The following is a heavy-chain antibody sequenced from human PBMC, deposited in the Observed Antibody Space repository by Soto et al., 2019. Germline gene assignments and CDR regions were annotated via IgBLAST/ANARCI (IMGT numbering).Heavy chain of an antibody. Sequence: GASVKVSCKASGYTFTGYYMHWVRQAPGQGLEWMGWINPNSGGTNYAQKFQGRVTMTRDTSISTAYMELSRLRSDDTAVYYCARGIVVVTATQGGYYYYGMDVWGQGTTVTVPS. D-gene: IGHD2-21*02. V-gene: IGHV1-2*02. CDR2: INPNSGGT. CDR1: GYTFTGYY. CDR3: ARGIVVVTATQGGYYYYGMDV. J-gene: IGHJ6*02.